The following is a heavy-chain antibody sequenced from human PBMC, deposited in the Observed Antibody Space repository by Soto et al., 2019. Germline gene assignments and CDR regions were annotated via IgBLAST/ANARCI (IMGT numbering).Heavy chain of an antibody. CDR3: ARDPSTSSHEYNWFDP. J-gene: IGHJ5*02. D-gene: IGHD2-2*01. V-gene: IGHV1-69*08. Sequence: QVQLVQSGAEVKKPGSSVKVSCKASGGTFSSYTISWVRQAPGQGLEWMGRIIPILGIANYAQKFQGRVTITADKSTSTAYMELSSLRSEDTAVYYCARDPSTSSHEYNWFDPWGQGTLVTVSS. CDR2: IIPILGIA. CDR1: GGTFSSYT.